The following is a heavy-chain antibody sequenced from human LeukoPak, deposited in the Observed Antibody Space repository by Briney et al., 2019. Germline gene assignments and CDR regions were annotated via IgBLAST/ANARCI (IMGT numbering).Heavy chain of an antibody. D-gene: IGHD4-17*01. V-gene: IGHV1-2*02. CDR3: ARDRSSTVTTYNYYYYYYMDV. J-gene: IGHJ6*03. Sequence: ASVKVSCKASGYTFTSYAMNWVRQAPGQGLELMGLINPKNGGTKYAQKFQGRVTMARDTSLSTAYMELSRLRSDDTAVYYCARDRSSTVTTYNYYYYYYMDVWGRGTTVTISS. CDR2: INPKNGGT. CDR1: GYTFTSYA.